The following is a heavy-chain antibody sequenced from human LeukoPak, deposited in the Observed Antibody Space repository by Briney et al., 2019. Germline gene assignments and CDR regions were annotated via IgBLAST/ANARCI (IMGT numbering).Heavy chain of an antibody. J-gene: IGHJ3*02. CDR3: ARERVRGVFRDAFDI. Sequence: GSSVKVSCKASGGTFSSYAISWVRQAPGQGLEWMGGIIPIFGTANYAQKFQGRVTITTDESTSTAYMELRSLRSDDTAVYYCARERVRGVFRDAFDIWGQGTMVTVSS. CDR2: IIPIFGTA. D-gene: IGHD3-10*01. V-gene: IGHV1-69*05. CDR1: GGTFSSYA.